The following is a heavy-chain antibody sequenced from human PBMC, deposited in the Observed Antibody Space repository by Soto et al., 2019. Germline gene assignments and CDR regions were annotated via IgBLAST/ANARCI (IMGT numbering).Heavy chain of an antibody. J-gene: IGHJ6*02. CDR1: GGSISSSSYY. D-gene: IGHD2-2*01. CDR3: ARRTLVQTGVSRPSYSYAMDC. V-gene: IGHV4-39*01. Sequence: ASETLSLTCTVSGGSISSSSYYWGWIRQPPGKGLEWIGSIYYSGSTYYNPSLQGRVTIFVDTAKNQFSLKLNSVTAADTAVYYCARRTLVQTGVSRPSYSYAMDCWGEGTTV. CDR2: IYYSGST.